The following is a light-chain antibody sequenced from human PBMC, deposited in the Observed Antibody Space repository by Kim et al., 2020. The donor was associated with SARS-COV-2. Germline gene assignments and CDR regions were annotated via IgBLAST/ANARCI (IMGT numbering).Light chain of an antibody. CDR3: QQRSAGLT. CDR1: ENVDNH. Sequence: ETVLTQSPGTLSLSPGERATLSCRATENVDNHLGWYQQKPGQPPRLLIYDASNRATGIPERFSGSGSGTDFTLTISSLEPEDFAVYYCQQRSAGLTFGGGTRVEIK. CDR2: DAS. J-gene: IGKJ4*01. V-gene: IGKV3-11*01.